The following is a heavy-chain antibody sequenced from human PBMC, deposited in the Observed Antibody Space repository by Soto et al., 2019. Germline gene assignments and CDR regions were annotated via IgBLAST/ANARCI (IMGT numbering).Heavy chain of an antibody. CDR1: GFTFDDYA. J-gene: IGHJ1*01. D-gene: IGHD6-13*01. V-gene: IGHV3-9*01. Sequence: SLRLSCAASGFTFDDYAMHWVRQVPGKGLEWVSGINWNSGSIGYGDSVKGRFAISRDNAKNSLHLQMNSLSAEDAAFYYCVKDESINWYSGHFRHWGQGTLVTVSS. CDR3: VKDESINWYSGHFRH. CDR2: INWNSGSI.